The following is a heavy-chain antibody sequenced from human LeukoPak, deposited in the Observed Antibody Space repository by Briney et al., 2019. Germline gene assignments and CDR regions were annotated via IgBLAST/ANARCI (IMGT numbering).Heavy chain of an antibody. CDR1: GFTFSSYS. Sequence: GGSLRLSCAASGFTFSSYSMNWVSQAPGKGLEWVSSISSRSSYIYYADSVKGRFTIPRDNAKNSLYLQMNSLRAEDTAVYYCARDLGYDYVWGSYRYKYFQHWGQGTLVTVSS. CDR2: ISSRSSYI. D-gene: IGHD3-16*02. J-gene: IGHJ1*01. V-gene: IGHV3-21*01. CDR3: ARDLGYDYVWGSYRYKYFQH.